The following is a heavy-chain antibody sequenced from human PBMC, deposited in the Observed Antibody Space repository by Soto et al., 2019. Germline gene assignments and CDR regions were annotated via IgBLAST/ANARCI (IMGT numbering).Heavy chain of an antibody. CDR2: INPANGDA. CDR3: RVTGISEVDY. V-gene: IGHV1-2*02. CDR1: GYTFSGFY. J-gene: IGHJ4*02. D-gene: IGHD2-21*02. Sequence: QAQLVQSGAEVKKPGASVTVSFKASGYTFSGFYIHWVRQAPGQGLESMGWINPANGDANYAQKFQGRVTMTRDTSTSTAYMELSRLRSDDTAVYYCRVTGISEVDYWGQGTLVTVSS.